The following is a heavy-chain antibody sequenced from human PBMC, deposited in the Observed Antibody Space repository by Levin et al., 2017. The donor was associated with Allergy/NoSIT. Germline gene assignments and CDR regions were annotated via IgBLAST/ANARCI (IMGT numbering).Heavy chain of an antibody. CDR3: ATLWFGEAYGMDV. Sequence: LSLTCAASGFTFSSYEMNWVRQAPGKGLEWVSYISSSGSTIYYADSVKGRFTISRDNAKNSLYLQMNSLRAEDTAVYYCATLWFGEAYGMDVWGQGTTVTVSS. CDR1: GFTFSSYE. D-gene: IGHD3-10*01. V-gene: IGHV3-48*03. CDR2: ISSSGSTI. J-gene: IGHJ6*02.